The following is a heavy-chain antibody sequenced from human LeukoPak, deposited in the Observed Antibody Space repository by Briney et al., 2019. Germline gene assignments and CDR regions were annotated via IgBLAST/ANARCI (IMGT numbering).Heavy chain of an antibody. J-gene: IGHJ4*02. Sequence: PGGSLRLSCAASGFTFSSYAMSWVRQAPGKGLEWVSAISGSGGSTHYADSVKGRFTISRDNSKNTLYLQMNSLRAEDTAVYYCATRLPEYQLLPISDYWGQGTLVTVSS. V-gene: IGHV3-23*01. CDR3: ATRLPEYQLLPISDY. D-gene: IGHD2-2*01. CDR1: GFTFSSYA. CDR2: ISGSGGST.